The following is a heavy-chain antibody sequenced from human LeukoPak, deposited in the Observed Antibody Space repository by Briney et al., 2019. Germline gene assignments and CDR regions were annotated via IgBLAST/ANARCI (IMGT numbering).Heavy chain of an antibody. CDR3: ATAGSLKGGNSRYFQH. D-gene: IGHD4-23*01. Sequence: SETLSLTCAVSGGSISSGGYSWSWIRQPPGKGLEWLGYIYHSGSTYYNPSLKSRVTISVDRSKNQFSLKLSSVTAADTAVYYCATAGSLKGGNSRYFQHWGQGTLVTVSS. J-gene: IGHJ1*01. CDR1: GGSISSGGYS. V-gene: IGHV4-30-2*01. CDR2: IYHSGST.